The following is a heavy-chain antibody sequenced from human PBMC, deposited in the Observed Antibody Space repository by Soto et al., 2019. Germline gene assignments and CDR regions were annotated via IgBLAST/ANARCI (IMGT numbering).Heavy chain of an antibody. CDR1: GGSINSGGYS. CDR3: ARVGGINWFDP. Sequence: ASETLSLTCAVSGGSINSGGYSWSWIRQPPGKGLEWIGYIYYSGSTYYNPSLKSRVTISVDTSKNQFSLKLSSVTAADTAVYYCARVGGINWFDPWGQGTLVTVSS. V-gene: IGHV4-31*11. D-gene: IGHD1-20*01. CDR2: IYYSGST. J-gene: IGHJ5*02.